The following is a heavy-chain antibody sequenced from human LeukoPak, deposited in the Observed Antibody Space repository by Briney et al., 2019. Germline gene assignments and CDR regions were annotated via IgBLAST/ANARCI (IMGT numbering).Heavy chain of an antibody. CDR1: GYSISSGYY. CDR2: IYHSGST. V-gene: IGHV4-38-2*02. CDR3: ARDRRYDSSGYYSTGYYYYMDV. Sequence: SETLSLTCAVSGYSISSGYYWGWIRQPPGKGLEWIGSIYHSGSTYYNPSLKSRVTISVDTSKNQFSLKLSSVTAADTAVYYCARDRRYDSSGYYSTGYYYYMDVWGKGTTVTVSS. J-gene: IGHJ6*03. D-gene: IGHD3-22*01.